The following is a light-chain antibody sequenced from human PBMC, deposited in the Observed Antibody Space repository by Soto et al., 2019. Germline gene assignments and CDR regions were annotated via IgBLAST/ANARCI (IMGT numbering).Light chain of an antibody. V-gene: IGKV1-5*01. CDR2: DVS. Sequence: DIQMTQSPSTLSGSVGDSVTITCRASQNVTTSMAWYQHKPGRAPKLLIFDVSNLESGVPSRFSGGGSGTDFTLTISSLHSDDFATYYCQQYDYSRTFGRGTKVDIK. CDR3: QQYDYSRT. J-gene: IGKJ1*01. CDR1: QNVTTS.